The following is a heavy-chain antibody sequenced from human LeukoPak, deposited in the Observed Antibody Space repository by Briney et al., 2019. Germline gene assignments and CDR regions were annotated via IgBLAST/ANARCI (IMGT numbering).Heavy chain of an antibody. CDR2: INHVGST. J-gene: IGHJ6*02. Sequence: SETLSLTCAVYGGSFSGYYWTWIRQPPGKGLEWIGEINHVGSTKYNPSLKSRATMSVDPSKNQFSLKLSAVTAADTAFYYCARDRNNQITMIRGPNHYFGLDVWGQGTTVTVSS. CDR1: GGSFSGYY. CDR3: ARDRNNQITMIRGPNHYFGLDV. D-gene: IGHD3-10*01. V-gene: IGHV4-34*01.